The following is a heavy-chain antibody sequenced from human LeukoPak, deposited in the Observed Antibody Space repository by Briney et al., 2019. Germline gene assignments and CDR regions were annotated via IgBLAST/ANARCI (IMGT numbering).Heavy chain of an antibody. CDR2: ISSSSYI. CDR1: GFTFSSYS. D-gene: IGHD4-17*01. J-gene: IGHJ4*02. V-gene: IGHV3-21*01. Sequence: GGSLRLSCAASGFTFSSYSMNWVRQAPGKGLEWVSSISSSSYIYYADSVKGRFTISRDNAKNSLYLQMNSLRAEDTAVYYCARDSSGDYAPGYFDYWGQGTLVTVSS. CDR3: ARDSSGDYAPGYFDY.